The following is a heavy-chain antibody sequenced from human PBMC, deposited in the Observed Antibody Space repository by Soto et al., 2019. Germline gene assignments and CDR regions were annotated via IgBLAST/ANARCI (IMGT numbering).Heavy chain of an antibody. V-gene: IGHV3-33*01. CDR3: PRIRED. Sequence: QVQLVESGGGVVQPGRSLRLSCAASGFTFSSYGMHWVRQAPGKGLEWVAVIWYDGSNKYYADSVKGRFTISRDNSKNTFSRKINGLGAENTALYYWPRIREDWGQEPLVTFPS. CDR2: IWYDGSNK. D-gene: IGHD3-10*01. J-gene: IGHJ4*02. CDR1: GFTFSSYG.